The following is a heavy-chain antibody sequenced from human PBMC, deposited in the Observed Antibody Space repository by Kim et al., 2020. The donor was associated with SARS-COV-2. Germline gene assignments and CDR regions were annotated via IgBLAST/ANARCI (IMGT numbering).Heavy chain of an antibody. V-gene: IGHV1-8*01. Sequence: ASVKVSCKASGYTFTSYDINWVRQATGQGLEWMGWMNPNSGNTVYAKKFQVRVTMTRNTAIRTVYMELSSLRSEDTAVYYCARSSCITMVQGVIINYYYGMDVWGQGTTVTVSS. CDR2: MNPNSGNT. CDR1: GYTFTSYD. D-gene: IGHD3-10*01. J-gene: IGHJ6*02. CDR3: ARSSCITMVQGVIINYYYGMDV.